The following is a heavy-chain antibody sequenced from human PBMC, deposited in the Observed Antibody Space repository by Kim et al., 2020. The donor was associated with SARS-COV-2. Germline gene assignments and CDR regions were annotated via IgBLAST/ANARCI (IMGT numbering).Heavy chain of an antibody. D-gene: IGHD6-19*01. CDR2: IWYDGSNK. CDR3: ARVRDSSGWYLGWYFDL. J-gene: IGHJ2*01. CDR1: GFTFSSYG. Sequence: GGSLRLSCAASGFTFSSYGMHWVRQAPGKGLEWVAVIWYDGSNKYYADSVKGRFTISRDNSKNTLYLQMNSLRAEDTAVYYCARVRDSSGWYLGWYFDLWGRGTLVTVSS. V-gene: IGHV3-33*01.